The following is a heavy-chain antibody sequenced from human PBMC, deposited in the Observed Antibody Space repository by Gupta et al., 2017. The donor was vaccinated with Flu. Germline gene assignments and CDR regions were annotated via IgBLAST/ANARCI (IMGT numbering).Heavy chain of an antibody. CDR1: FSNYN. CDR2: IIISNNDI. D-gene: IGHD2-15*01. Sequence: FSNYNMNWVRQAQGKGLEWVSVIIISNNDIYYADSVKGRCTFTRDNAKKSLYLQMNRLRAEGAAVYYCARNWDIGSYAVDVWGKGTRVTVSS. V-gene: IGHV3-21*01. CDR3: ARNWDIGSYAVDV. J-gene: IGHJ3*01.